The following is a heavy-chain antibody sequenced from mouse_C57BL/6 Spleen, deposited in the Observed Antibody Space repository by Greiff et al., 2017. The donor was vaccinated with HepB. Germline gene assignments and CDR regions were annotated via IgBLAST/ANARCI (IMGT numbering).Heavy chain of an antibody. CDR2: ISNGGGST. V-gene: IGHV5-12*01. CDR1: GFTFSDYY. D-gene: IGHD1-1*01. CDR3: ARQPKNYYGSSYAMDY. Sequence: EVKLVESGGGLVQPGGSLKLSCAASGFTFSDYYMYWVRQTPEKRLEWVAYISNGGGSTYYPDTVKGRFTISRDNAKNTLYLQMSRLKSEDTAMYYCARQPKNYYGSSYAMDYWGQGTSVTVSS. J-gene: IGHJ4*01.